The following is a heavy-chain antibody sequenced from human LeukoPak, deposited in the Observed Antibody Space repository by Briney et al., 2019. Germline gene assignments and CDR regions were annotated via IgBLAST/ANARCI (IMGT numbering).Heavy chain of an antibody. D-gene: IGHD3-10*01. Sequence: SETLSLTCAVYGGSFSGYYWSWIRQPAGKGLEWIGRIYTSGSTNYNPSLKSRVTMSVDTSKNQFSLKLSSVTAADTAVYYCARGMTMVRGIYYYYYMDVWGKGTTVTISS. V-gene: IGHV4-59*10. CDR2: IYTSGST. CDR1: GGSFSGYY. CDR3: ARGMTMVRGIYYYYYMDV. J-gene: IGHJ6*03.